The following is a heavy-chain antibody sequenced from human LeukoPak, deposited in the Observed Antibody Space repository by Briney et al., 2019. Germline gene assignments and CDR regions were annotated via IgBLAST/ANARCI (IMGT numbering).Heavy chain of an antibody. V-gene: IGHV3-20*04. J-gene: IGHJ5*02. CDR3: ARERSDGTTVNWLDP. CDR2: INWNGGST. D-gene: IGHD4-11*01. CDR1: GFTFDDYG. Sequence: GSLRLSCAASGFTFDDYGMSWVRQAPGKGLEWVSGINWNGGSTGYADSVKGRFTISRDNAKNSLYLQMNSLRAEDTALYYCARERSDGTTVNWLDPWGQGTLVTVSS.